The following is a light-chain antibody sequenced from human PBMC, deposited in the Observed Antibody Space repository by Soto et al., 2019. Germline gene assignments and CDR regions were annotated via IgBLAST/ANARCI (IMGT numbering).Light chain of an antibody. Sequence: DIQMTQSPSSVSASVGDRVTITCRASQDISGWLAWFQQKPGKAPNLLIYAASSLQSGVPSRFSGSGSGTDCTLTISSLQPEDCATYYCQQSYSTPSTFGPGTKVDIK. CDR3: QQSYSTPST. CDR1: QDISGW. V-gene: IGKV1-12*01. J-gene: IGKJ3*01. CDR2: AAS.